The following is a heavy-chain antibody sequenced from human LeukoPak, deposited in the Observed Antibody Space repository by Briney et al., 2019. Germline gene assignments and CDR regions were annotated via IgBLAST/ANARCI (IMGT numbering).Heavy chain of an antibody. CDR2: IRNSGSAT. J-gene: IGHJ4*02. CDR1: GFTFSDYY. V-gene: IGHV3-11*01. D-gene: IGHD3-22*01. Sequence: GGSLRLSCTASGFTFSDYYMNWVRQAPGKGLEWISYIRNSGSATYYADSVEGRFTISRDNAKNSLYLQMNSLRPEDTAMYYCTRGAEVSGYPVFQHWGQGALVTVSS. CDR3: TRGAEVSGYPVFQH.